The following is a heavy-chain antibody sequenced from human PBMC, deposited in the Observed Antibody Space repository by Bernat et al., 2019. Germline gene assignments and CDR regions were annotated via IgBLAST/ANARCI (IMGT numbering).Heavy chain of an antibody. Sequence: QVQLVESGGGVVQPGRSLRLSCAASGFTFSSYGMHWVRQAPGKGLEWVAVIWYDGSNKYYADSVKGRFTISRDNSKNTLYLQMNSLRAEDTAVYYCAGESSGGVWADYWGQGTLVTVSS. CDR1: GFTFSSYG. CDR2: IWYDGSNK. CDR3: AGESSGGVWADY. J-gene: IGHJ4*02. V-gene: IGHV3-33*01. D-gene: IGHD6-19*01.